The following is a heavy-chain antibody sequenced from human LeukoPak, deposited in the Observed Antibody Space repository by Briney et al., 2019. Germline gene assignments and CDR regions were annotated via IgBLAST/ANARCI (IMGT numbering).Heavy chain of an antibody. CDR3: ARYYYDSSGYYRPGWYFDL. V-gene: IGHV4-4*02. CDR1: GGSISSSNW. Sequence: PSGTLSLTCAVSGGSISSSNWWSWVRQPPGKGLEWIGEIYHSGSTNYNPSPKSRVTISVDTSKNQFSLKLSSVTAADTAVYYCARYYYDSSGYYRPGWYFDLWGRGTLVTVSS. CDR2: IYHSGST. D-gene: IGHD3-22*01. J-gene: IGHJ2*01.